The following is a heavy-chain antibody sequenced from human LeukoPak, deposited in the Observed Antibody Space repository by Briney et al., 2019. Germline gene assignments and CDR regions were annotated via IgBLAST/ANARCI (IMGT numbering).Heavy chain of an antibody. D-gene: IGHD3-22*01. Sequence: GGSLRLSCAASGFTFSDYYMSWIRQAPGKGLEWVSSISSSSSYIYYADSVKGRFTISRDNAKNSLYLQMNSLRAEDTAVYYCARDTSRYDSSGYYIWGQGTLVTVSS. V-gene: IGHV3-11*06. CDR1: GFTFSDYY. J-gene: IGHJ4*02. CDR3: ARDTSRYDSSGYYI. CDR2: ISSSSSYI.